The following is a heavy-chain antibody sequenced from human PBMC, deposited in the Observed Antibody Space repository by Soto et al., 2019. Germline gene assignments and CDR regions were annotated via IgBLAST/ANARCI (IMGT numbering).Heavy chain of an antibody. D-gene: IGHD3-22*01. J-gene: IGHJ5*02. CDR2: IYYSGST. CDR3: EGGLFGYYYSSGPTNHNWFDP. V-gene: IGHV4-61*08. Sequence: SETLSLTCAVSGGSISSGGYSWSWIRQPPGKGLEWIGYIYYSGSTNYNPSLKSRVTISVDTSKNQFSLKLTSVTAADTAAYYCEGGLFGYYYSSGPTNHNWFDPWGQGTLVTVSS. CDR1: GGSISSGGYS.